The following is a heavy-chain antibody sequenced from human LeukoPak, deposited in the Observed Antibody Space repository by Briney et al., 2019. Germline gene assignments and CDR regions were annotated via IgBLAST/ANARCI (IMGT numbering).Heavy chain of an antibody. J-gene: IGHJ4*02. V-gene: IGHV4-34*01. CDR3: ARGPTGTYYNYFDY. Sequence: SETLSLTCAVYGGSFSGYYWSWIRQPPGKGLEWIGEINHSGSTDYNPSLKSRVTISVDTSKNQFSLKLNSVTAADTAVYYCARGPTGTYYNYFDYWGQGSLVTVSS. CDR1: GGSFSGYY. D-gene: IGHD1-1*01. CDR2: INHSGST.